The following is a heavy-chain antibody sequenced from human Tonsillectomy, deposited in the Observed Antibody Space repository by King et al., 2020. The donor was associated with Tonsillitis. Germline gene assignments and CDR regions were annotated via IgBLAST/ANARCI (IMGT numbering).Heavy chain of an antibody. Sequence: VQLVESGGGVVQPGRSLRLSCAASGFTFSTYDMHWVRQAPGKGLEWVAVISYDGSKKYYADSVQGRFTISRDNSKNTLYLQMHSLRAEDTAVYYCARDREDYIFDYWGQGTLVTVSS. CDR1: GFTFSTYD. D-gene: IGHD4/OR15-4a*01. CDR3: ARDREDYIFDY. CDR2: ISYDGSKK. J-gene: IGHJ4*02. V-gene: IGHV3-33*05.